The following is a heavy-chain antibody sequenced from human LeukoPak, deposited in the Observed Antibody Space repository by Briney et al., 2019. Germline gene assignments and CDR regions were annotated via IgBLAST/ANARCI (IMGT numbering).Heavy chain of an antibody. D-gene: IGHD1-26*01. CDR3: AIASELAECFDY. CDR1: GSSFTSYW. V-gene: IGHV5-51*01. Sequence: GESLKISFKGSGSSFTSYWIGWVRQMPGKGLEWMGIIYPGDSDTRYSPSFQGQVTISADKSISTAYLQWSSLKASDTAMHYCAIASELAECFDYWGQGTLVTVSS. CDR2: IYPGDSDT. J-gene: IGHJ4*02.